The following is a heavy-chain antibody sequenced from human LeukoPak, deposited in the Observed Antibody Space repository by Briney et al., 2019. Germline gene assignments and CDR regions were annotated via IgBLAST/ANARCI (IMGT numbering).Heavy chain of an antibody. J-gene: IGHJ4*02. Sequence: PSETLSLTCTVSGGSISSSRYYWGWIRQPPGKGLEWIGSIYYSGSTYYSPSLKGRVTISVDTSRNQFSLKLSSVTAADTAVYYCARGGSRLTTAGDLDYWGQGTLVTVSS. D-gene: IGHD3-16*01. CDR2: IYYSGST. V-gene: IGHV4-39*01. CDR3: ARGGSRLTTAGDLDY. CDR1: GGSISSSRYY.